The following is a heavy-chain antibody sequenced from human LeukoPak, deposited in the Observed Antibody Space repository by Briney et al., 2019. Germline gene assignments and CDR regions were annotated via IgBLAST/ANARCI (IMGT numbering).Heavy chain of an antibody. CDR3: ARRYGSGDYFDY. Sequence: SETLSLTCTVSGGSISTYSWSWIRQPPGKGLEWIGYIYSSGSTNYNPSLKSRVTISVDTSKNQFSLNLSSVTAADTAVYYRARRYGSGDYFDYWGQGTLVTVSS. D-gene: IGHD3-10*01. CDR2: IYSSGST. V-gene: IGHV4-59*01. CDR1: GGSISTYS. J-gene: IGHJ4*02.